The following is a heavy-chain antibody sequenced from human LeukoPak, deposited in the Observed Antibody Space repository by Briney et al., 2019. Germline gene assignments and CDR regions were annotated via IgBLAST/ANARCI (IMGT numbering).Heavy chain of an antibody. J-gene: IGHJ6*02. CDR2: ISSSSSYI. CDR3: ARAPHGLRYFDPPYDYYYGMDV. Sequence: GGSLTLSCAASGFTFSDYYMHWVRQAPGKGLEWVSSISSSSSYIYYADSVKGRFTISRDNPKNSLYLQMNSLRAEDTAVYFFARAPHGLRYFDPPYDYYYGMDVWGQGTTVTVSS. V-gene: IGHV3-21*01. D-gene: IGHD3-9*01. CDR1: GFTFSDYY.